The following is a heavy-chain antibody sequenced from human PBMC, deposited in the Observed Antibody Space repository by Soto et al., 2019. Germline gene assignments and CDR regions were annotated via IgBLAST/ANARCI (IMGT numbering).Heavy chain of an antibody. CDR1: GGSISSSSYY. CDR2: IYYSGST. V-gene: IGHV4-39*01. J-gene: IGHJ4*02. Sequence: SETLSLTCTVSGGSISSSSYYWGLIRQPPGKGLEWIGSIYYSGSTYYNPSLKSRVTISLDTSKNQFSLKLTSVTAADTAVYYCARRTAASGSNYYFDYWGQGTLVTVXS. D-gene: IGHD6-13*01. CDR3: ARRTAASGSNYYFDY.